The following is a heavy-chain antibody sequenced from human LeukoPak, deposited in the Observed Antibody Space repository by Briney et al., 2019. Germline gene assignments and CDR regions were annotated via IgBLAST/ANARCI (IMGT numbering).Heavy chain of an antibody. V-gene: IGHV4-34*01. Sequence: PSETLSLTCAVYGGSFSGYSWNWIRQPPGKGLEWIGEINHSGGTNYNPSLKSRVTISVDTSKNQFYLKLSSVTAADTAVYYCARGRNTYYYDSSGYYWGQGTLVTVSS. J-gene: IGHJ4*02. CDR2: INHSGGT. D-gene: IGHD3-22*01. CDR3: ARGRNTYYYDSSGYY. CDR1: GGSFSGYS.